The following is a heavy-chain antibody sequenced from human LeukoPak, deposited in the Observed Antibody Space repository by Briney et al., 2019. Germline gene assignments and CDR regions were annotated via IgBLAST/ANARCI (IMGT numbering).Heavy chain of an antibody. Sequence: PGGSLRLSCAASGFTFSSYGMHWVRQAPGKGLEWVAVISYDGSNKYYADSVKGRFTISRDNSKNTLYLQMNSLRAEDTAVYYCAKVARRWELLEYFDYWGQGTLVTVSS. CDR2: ISYDGSNK. V-gene: IGHV3-30*18. J-gene: IGHJ4*02. CDR1: GFTFSSYG. D-gene: IGHD1-26*01. CDR3: AKVARRWELLEYFDY.